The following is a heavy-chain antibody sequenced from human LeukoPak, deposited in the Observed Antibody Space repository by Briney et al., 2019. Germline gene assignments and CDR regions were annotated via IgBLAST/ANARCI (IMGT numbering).Heavy chain of an antibody. Sequence: NPSETLSLTCSVSGGSLSTYYWTWLRQPPGKGLEWIGFIYNSRSTNYNPSLRSRVTISIDTSRNQFSLKLSSVTAADTAVYYCASPSHCTSDSCQKYFDYWGQGTLVTVSS. CDR3: ASPSHCTSDSCQKYFDY. CDR2: IYNSRST. J-gene: IGHJ4*02. CDR1: GGSLSTYY. V-gene: IGHV4-4*08. D-gene: IGHD2-2*01.